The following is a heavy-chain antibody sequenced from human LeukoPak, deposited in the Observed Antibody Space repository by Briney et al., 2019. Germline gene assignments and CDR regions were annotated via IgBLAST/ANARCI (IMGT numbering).Heavy chain of an antibody. J-gene: IGHJ6*02. D-gene: IGHD6-19*01. CDR2: LWYDGINT. V-gene: IGHV3-30*02. Sequence: GGSLRLSCVTSGFNFSSYDMHWVRQAPGKGLEWVARLWYDGINTDYADSVKGRFTISRDSPKKTLFVQMNSLRAEDTAVYYCARDGLLYSSGWYIGYYYYGMDVWGQGTTVTVSS. CDR3: ARDGLLYSSGWYIGYYYYGMDV. CDR1: GFNFSSYD.